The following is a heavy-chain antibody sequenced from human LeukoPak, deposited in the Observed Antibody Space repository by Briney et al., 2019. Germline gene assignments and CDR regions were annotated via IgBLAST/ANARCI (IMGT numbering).Heavy chain of an antibody. Sequence: ASVKVSCKASGGTFSSYAISWVRQAPGQGLEWMGGIIPIFGTANYAQKFQGRVTITADESTCTAYMELSSLRSEDTAVYYCAREALSNTGYCSGGSCYSAFDIWGQGTMVTVSS. CDR3: AREALSNTGYCSGGSCYSAFDI. CDR2: IIPIFGTA. V-gene: IGHV1-69*01. J-gene: IGHJ3*02. D-gene: IGHD2-15*01. CDR1: GGTFSSYA.